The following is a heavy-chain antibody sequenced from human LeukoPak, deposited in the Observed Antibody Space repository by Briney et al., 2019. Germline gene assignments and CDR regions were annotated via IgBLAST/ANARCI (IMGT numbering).Heavy chain of an antibody. CDR3: ARDRYGSGRPWFDP. CDR2: ISYDGSNK. CDR1: GFTFSSYA. D-gene: IGHD3-10*01. Sequence: PGRSLRLSCAASGFTFSSYAMHWVRQAPGKGLEWVAVISYDGSNKYYADSVKGRFTISRDNSKNTPYLQMNSLRAEDTAVYYCARDRYGSGRPWFDPWGRGTLVTVSS. V-gene: IGHV3-30*04. J-gene: IGHJ5*02.